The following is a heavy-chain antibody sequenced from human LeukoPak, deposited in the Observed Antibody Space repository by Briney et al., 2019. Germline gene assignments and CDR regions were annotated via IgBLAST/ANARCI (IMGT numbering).Heavy chain of an antibody. D-gene: IGHD1-26*01. Sequence: SETLSLSCTVSGDSVSYYYWSWIRQPPGKGLEWIGYIYYSGSTDYNPSLKSRVSISVDTSKNQFSLKLNSVTPADTAVYYCARDGRISPYSGMDVWGQGTTVTVSS. CDR3: ARDGRISPYSGMDV. CDR2: IYYSGST. V-gene: IGHV4-59*02. J-gene: IGHJ6*02. CDR1: GDSVSYYY.